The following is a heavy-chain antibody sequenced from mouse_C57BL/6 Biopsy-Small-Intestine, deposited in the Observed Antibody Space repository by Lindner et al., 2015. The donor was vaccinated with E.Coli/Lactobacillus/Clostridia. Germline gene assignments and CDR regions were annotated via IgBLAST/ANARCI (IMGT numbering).Heavy chain of an antibody. CDR3: ARGNYYDYNGYFDY. D-gene: IGHD2-4*01. CDR1: GYTFTDYN. Sequence: VQLQESGPELVKPGASVKIPCKASGYTFTDYNLDWVKQSHGKSLEWIGDINPNNGSSIYNQKFKDKATLTVDKSSSTAYMELRSLTSEDTAVYYCARGNYYDYNGYFDYWGQGTTLTVSS. V-gene: IGHV1-18*01. J-gene: IGHJ2*01. CDR2: INPNNGSS.